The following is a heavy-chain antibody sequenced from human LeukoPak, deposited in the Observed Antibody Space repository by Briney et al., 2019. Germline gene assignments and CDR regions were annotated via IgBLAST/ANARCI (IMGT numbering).Heavy chain of an antibody. Sequence: GGSLRLSCAASGFSFSSYYMSWVRQAPGKGLEWVALINPDGNERYYVDSVKGRFTISRDNARNTVYLQMNNLRAEDTAVYYCVSFYETDWGRGTLVTVSS. J-gene: IGHJ4*02. V-gene: IGHV3-7*01. CDR2: INPDGNER. CDR1: GFSFSSYY. CDR3: VSFYETD. D-gene: IGHD2/OR15-2a*01.